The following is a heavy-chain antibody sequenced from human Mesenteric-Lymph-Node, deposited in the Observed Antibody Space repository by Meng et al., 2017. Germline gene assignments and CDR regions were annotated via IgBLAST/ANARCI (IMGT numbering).Heavy chain of an antibody. CDR2: LYHSGST. CDR3: ARVGQWLPIDY. D-gene: IGHD6-19*01. Sequence: QLQESGPGLVKPSGTLSLIGAFFGGSISSSNWWSWVRQPPGKGLEWIGELYHSGSTNYNPSLKSRVTISVDKSKNQFSLNLSSVTAADTAVYYCARVGQWLPIDYWGQGTLVTVSS. V-gene: IGHV4-4*02. J-gene: IGHJ4*02. CDR1: GGSISSSNW.